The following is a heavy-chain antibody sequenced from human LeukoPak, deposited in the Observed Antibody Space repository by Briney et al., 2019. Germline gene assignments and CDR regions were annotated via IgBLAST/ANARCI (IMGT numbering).Heavy chain of an antibody. J-gene: IGHJ5*02. Sequence: SVKVSCKASGGTFNNYAINWVRQAPGQGLEWMGGIISFFGAAHYIQKFQGRLTITADESTSTAYMELSSLTSEDTAVYYCTRDPSVDYDLLSHWFDPWGQGTLVTVSS. CDR3: TRDPSVDYDLLSHWFDP. D-gene: IGHD3-9*01. V-gene: IGHV1-69*13. CDR2: IISFFGAA. CDR1: GGTFNNYA.